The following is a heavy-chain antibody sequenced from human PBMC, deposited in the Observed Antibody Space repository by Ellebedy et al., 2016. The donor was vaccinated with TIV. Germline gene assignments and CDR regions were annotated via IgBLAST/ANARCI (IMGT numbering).Heavy chain of an antibody. CDR2: IYTSGST. Sequence: SETLSLXCSVSGGSISGYYWIWIRLPAGKGLEWIGRIYTSGSTNYNPSLRSRVTMSVDTSKNQFFLNLTSVTATDTAVYYCVRRLGARPPSDWGQGTLVTVSS. J-gene: IGHJ4*02. CDR3: VRRLGARPPSD. CDR1: GGSISGYY. V-gene: IGHV4-4*07. D-gene: IGHD1-26*01.